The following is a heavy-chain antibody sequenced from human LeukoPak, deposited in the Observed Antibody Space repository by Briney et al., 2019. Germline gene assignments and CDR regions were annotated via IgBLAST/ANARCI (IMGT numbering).Heavy chain of an antibody. D-gene: IGHD6-19*01. Sequence: GESLRLSCAASGFTFSSFAMSWVRQAPGRGLEWGSSISGSGASTYYADSVKGRFTISRDNSRNTLYLQMSSLRAEDTAVYYCAKSHSVAVAGTYSTYYFDSWGQGTLGTVSS. CDR1: GFTFSSFA. CDR2: ISGSGAST. J-gene: IGHJ4*02. CDR3: AKSHSVAVAGTYSTYYFDS. V-gene: IGHV3-23*01.